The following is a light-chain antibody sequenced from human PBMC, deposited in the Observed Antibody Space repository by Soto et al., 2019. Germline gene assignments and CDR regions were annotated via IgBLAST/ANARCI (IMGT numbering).Light chain of an antibody. CDR3: QQSYLTPRT. J-gene: IGKJ1*01. V-gene: IGKV4-1*01. CDR2: WAS. Sequence: DIVMTQSPDSLAVSLGERATINCKSSQSILYSSNNKNYLSWYQQKPGQPPKLLIYWASTRESGVPDRFSGSGSGTDFTLTISSLQAEDVAVYYCQQSYLTPRTFGQGTKVEIK. CDR1: QSILYSSNNKNY.